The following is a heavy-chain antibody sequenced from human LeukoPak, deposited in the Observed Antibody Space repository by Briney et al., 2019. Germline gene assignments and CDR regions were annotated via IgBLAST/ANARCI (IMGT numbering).Heavy chain of an antibody. V-gene: IGHV1-2*02. Sequence: ASVKVSCKASGYTFTGYYMHWVRQAPGQGLEWMGWINPNSGGTNYAQKFQGRVTVTRDTSISTAYMELSRLRSDDTAVYYCARAPPHYDFWSGPHPDYFDYWGQGTLVTVSS. D-gene: IGHD3-3*01. CDR2: INPNSGGT. J-gene: IGHJ4*02. CDR3: ARAPPHYDFWSGPHPDYFDY. CDR1: GYTFTGYY.